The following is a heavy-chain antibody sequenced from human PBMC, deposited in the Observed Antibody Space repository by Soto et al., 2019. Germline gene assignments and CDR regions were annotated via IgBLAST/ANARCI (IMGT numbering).Heavy chain of an antibody. CDR2: VYYRGNA. Sequence: PSETPSLTCSVSDDSINSDKYYWGWIRQPPGKGLEWIGSVYYRGNAYYNPSLQTRVTISLDKSKSQFSLKLNSVTAADSAVYFCARLEGLATISYYFDFWGPGALVTVSS. D-gene: IGHD3-9*01. J-gene: IGHJ4*02. CDR1: DDSINSDKYY. V-gene: IGHV4-39*01. CDR3: ARLEGLATISYYFDF.